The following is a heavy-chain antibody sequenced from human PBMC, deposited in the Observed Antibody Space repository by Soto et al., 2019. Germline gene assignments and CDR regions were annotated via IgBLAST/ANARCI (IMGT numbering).Heavy chain of an antibody. CDR1: GYSISSGYY. Sequence: PSETLSLTCAVSGYSISSGYYWGWIRQPPGKGLEWIGSIYHSGSTYYNPSLKSRVTISVDTSKNQFSLKLSSVTAADTAVYYCARVWRGSYAFDPWGQGTLVTVSS. V-gene: IGHV4-38-2*01. D-gene: IGHD1-26*01. CDR2: IYHSGST. CDR3: ARVWRGSYAFDP. J-gene: IGHJ5*02.